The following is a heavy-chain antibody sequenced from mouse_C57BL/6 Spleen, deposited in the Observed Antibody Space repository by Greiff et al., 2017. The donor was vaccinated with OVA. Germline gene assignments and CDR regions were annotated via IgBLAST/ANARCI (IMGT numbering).Heavy chain of an antibody. CDR1: GYTFTSYW. D-gene: IGHD1-1*01. J-gene: IGHJ2*01. CDR3: ILYYYGSSSFDY. V-gene: IGHV1-5*01. CDR2: IYPGNSDT. Sequence: EVQVVESGTVLARPGASVKMSCKTSGYTFTSYWMHWVKQRPGQGLEWIGAIYPGNSDTSYNQKFKGKAKLTAVTSASTAYMELSSLTNEDSAVYYCILYYYGSSSFDYWGQGTTLTVSS.